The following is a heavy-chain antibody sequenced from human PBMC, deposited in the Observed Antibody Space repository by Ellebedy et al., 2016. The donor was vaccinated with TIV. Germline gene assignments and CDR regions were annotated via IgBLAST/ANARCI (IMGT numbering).Heavy chain of an antibody. Sequence: SETLSLTXTVSGGSISSSSYYWSWIRQPPGKGLEWIGYIYYSGSTNYNPSLKSRVTISVDTSKNQFSLKLSSVTAADTAVYYCARVPRGIAAAGWSDYWGQGTLVTVSS. CDR2: IYYSGST. CDR3: ARVPRGIAAAGWSDY. CDR1: GGSISSSSYY. D-gene: IGHD6-13*01. V-gene: IGHV4-61*05. J-gene: IGHJ4*02.